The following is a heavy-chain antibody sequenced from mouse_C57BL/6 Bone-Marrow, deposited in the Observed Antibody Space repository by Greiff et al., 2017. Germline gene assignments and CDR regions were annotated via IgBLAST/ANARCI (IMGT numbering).Heavy chain of an antibody. CDR1: GYSFTGYY. CDR3: ARSSLSPYAMDY. CDR2: INPSTGGT. J-gene: IGHJ4*01. Sequence: EVKLMESGPELVKPGASVKISCKASGYSFTGYYMNWVKQSPEKSLEWIGEINPSTGGTTYNQKFKAKATLTVDKSSSTAYMQLKSLTSEDSAVYYCARSSLSPYAMDYWGQGTSVTVSS. V-gene: IGHV1-42*01.